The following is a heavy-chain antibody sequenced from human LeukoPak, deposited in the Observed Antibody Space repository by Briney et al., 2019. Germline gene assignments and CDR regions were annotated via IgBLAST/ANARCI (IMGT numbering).Heavy chain of an antibody. Sequence: SVNVSCKASGGTFSSYAISWVRQAPGRGLEWMGGIIPIFGTANYAQKFQGRVTITADESTSTAYMELSSLRSEDTAVYYCAREVRVGATTVDYWGQGTLVTVSS. J-gene: IGHJ4*02. CDR1: GGTFSSYA. V-gene: IGHV1-69*13. CDR3: AREVRVGATTVDY. CDR2: IIPIFGTA. D-gene: IGHD1-26*01.